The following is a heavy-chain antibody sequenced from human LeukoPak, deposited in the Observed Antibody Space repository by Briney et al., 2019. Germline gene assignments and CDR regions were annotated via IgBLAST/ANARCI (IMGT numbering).Heavy chain of an antibody. Sequence: ASVKVSCKASGCTFTSYGISWVRQAPGQGLEWMGWISAYNGNTNYAQKLQGRVTMTTDTSTSTAYMGLRSLRSDDTAVYYCARDYGGNVRSGYWGQGTLVTVSS. CDR1: GCTFTSYG. D-gene: IGHD4-23*01. CDR2: ISAYNGNT. J-gene: IGHJ4*02. CDR3: ARDYGGNVRSGY. V-gene: IGHV1-18*01.